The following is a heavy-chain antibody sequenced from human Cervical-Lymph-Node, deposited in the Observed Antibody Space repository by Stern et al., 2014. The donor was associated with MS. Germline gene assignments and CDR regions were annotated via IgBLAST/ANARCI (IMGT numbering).Heavy chain of an antibody. CDR1: GGFISSGSDY. CDR2: IHASGSA. CDR3: ASGYRIFDY. V-gene: IGHV4-61*02. J-gene: IGHJ4*02. Sequence: VQLVESGPGLVKPSQTLSLTCTVSGGFISSGSDYWSWIRQPVGKGLEWIGRIHASGSAFYTPSLKSRVTISTDTSMNQFSLELNSATAADTAIYYCASGYRIFDYWGQGILVTVSS. D-gene: IGHD5-18*01.